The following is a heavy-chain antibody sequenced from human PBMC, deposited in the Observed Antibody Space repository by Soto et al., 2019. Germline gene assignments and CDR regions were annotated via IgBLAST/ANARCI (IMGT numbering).Heavy chain of an antibody. D-gene: IGHD3-22*01. CDR2: IFPSDSDT. J-gene: IGHJ5*02. CDR1: GYTFTTFW. Sequence: GESLKISCTGFGYTFTTFWISWVRQMPGKGLEWMGIIFPSDSDTRYSPSFQGQVTISADRSTSTVFLQWASLKASDTAVYFCARKDKSGYFNWFDPWGQGTLVTVSS. CDR3: ARKDKSGYFNWFDP. V-gene: IGHV5-51*01.